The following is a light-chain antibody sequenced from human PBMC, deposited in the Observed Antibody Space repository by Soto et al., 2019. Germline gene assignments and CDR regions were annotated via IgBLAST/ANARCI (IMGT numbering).Light chain of an antibody. CDR1: QNISNY. CDR3: QQYNSYWT. CDR2: DAT. Sequence: IQIAQSPFSPASSVGDRVTLTFQASQNISNYVNWYQQKPGKAPKLLIYDATSLESGVPSRFSGRGSGTEFTLTIRSLQPDDFATYYCQQYNSYWTFGQGTKVDIK. V-gene: IGKV1-5*01. J-gene: IGKJ1*01.